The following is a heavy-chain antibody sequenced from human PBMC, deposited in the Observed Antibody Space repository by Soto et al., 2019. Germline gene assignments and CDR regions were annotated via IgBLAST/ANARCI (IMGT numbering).Heavy chain of an antibody. D-gene: IGHD5-18*01. J-gene: IGHJ4*02. V-gene: IGHV1-18*01. Sequence: ASVKVSCKASGYTFTSYGISWVRQAPGQGLEWMGWISAYNGNTNYAQKLQGRVTMTTDTSMSTAYMELRSLRSDDTAVFYCAIFRWADTAIYHDFDYWGQGTLVTVAS. CDR3: AIFRWADTAIYHDFDY. CDR2: ISAYNGNT. CDR1: GYTFTSYG.